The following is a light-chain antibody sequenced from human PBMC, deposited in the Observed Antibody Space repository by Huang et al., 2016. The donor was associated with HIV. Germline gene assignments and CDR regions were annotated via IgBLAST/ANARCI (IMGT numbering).Light chain of an antibody. CDR3: HHRSGWPRT. Sequence: EIVLTQSPATLSLSPGERATPSCRASQSLNNLLAWYQQKPGQAPKLLVYDASNRATGIPARFSGGGSATDFTLTISSLEPEDSAVYYCHHRSGWPRTFGQGTKLEIK. J-gene: IGKJ2*01. V-gene: IGKV3-11*01. CDR1: QSLNNL. CDR2: DAS.